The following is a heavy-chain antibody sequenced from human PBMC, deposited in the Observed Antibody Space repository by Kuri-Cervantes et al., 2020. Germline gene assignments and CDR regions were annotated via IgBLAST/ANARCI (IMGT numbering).Heavy chain of an antibody. Sequence: GGSLRLSCAASGFTFGNAWMSWVRQAPGKGLEWVGRIKSKTDGGTTDYAAPVKGRFTISRDDSKNTLYLQMNSLKTEDTAVYYCTTARYSGYGPRRRYYYYMDVWGKGTTVTVSS. D-gene: IGHD5-12*01. CDR2: IKSKTDGGTT. J-gene: IGHJ6*03. CDR1: GFTFGNAW. CDR3: TTARYSGYGPRRRYYYYMDV. V-gene: IGHV3-15*01.